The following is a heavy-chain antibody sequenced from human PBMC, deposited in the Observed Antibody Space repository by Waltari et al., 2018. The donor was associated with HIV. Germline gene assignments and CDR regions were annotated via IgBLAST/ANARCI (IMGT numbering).Heavy chain of an antibody. V-gene: IGHV4-34*01. CDR1: HESFNNYF. CDR2: IRHGRGT. D-gene: IGHD6-19*01. J-gene: IGHJ4*02. CDR3: ARGSLRGTTVAGTNFGH. Sequence: QVQLHQWGAGLLKPSETLSLTCAVYHESFNNYFWNWLRQSQGKGLEWIAEIRHGRGTNYNPSLKSRVTLSIDMSKTQFSLNLTSVTAADTAVYYCARGSLRGTTVAGTNFGHWGQGNLVTVSS.